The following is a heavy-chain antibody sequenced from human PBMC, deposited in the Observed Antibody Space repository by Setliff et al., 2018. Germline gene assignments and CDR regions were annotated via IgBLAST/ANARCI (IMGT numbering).Heavy chain of an antibody. CDR3: ARVSLVGANSGLCEY. V-gene: IGHV1-18*01. CDR2: ISPDNGVT. CDR1: GYTFTTYA. J-gene: IGHJ4*02. D-gene: IGHD1-26*01. Sequence: AASVKVSCKASGYTFTTYAISWMRQAPGQGLEWMGWISPDNGVTKYVEKNQDRVTMTTDTSTNTAYMELRNLTSDDTAVYYCARVSLVGANSGLCEYWGQGTLVTVSS.